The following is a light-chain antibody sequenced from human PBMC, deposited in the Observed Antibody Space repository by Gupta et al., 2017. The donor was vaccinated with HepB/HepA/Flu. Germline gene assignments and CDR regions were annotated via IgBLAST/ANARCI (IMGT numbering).Light chain of an antibody. CDR2: GNS. CDR3: QSYDSSLSGVV. CDR1: SSNIGAGYD. J-gene: IGLJ2*01. Sequence: QSVRTQPPSVSGAQGQRVTSSCTGSSSNIGAGYDVHWYQQLPGTAPKLLIYGNSNRPSGVPDRFSGSKSGTSASLAITGLQAEDEADYYCQSYDSSLSGVVFGGGTKLTVL. V-gene: IGLV1-40*01.